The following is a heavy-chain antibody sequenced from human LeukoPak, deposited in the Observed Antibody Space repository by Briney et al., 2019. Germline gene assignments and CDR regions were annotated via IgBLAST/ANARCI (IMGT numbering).Heavy chain of an antibody. J-gene: IGHJ5*02. CDR1: RYTFTTYD. CDR2: MNPNSGNT. V-gene: IGHV1-8*02. D-gene: IGHD2-2*01. Sequence: ASVKVFCKASRYTFTTYDINWVRQAAGQGLEWMGWMNPNSGNTGYAQKFQGRVTMTRNTSISTAYMELSSLRSDDTAVYYCARVWCSSTNCLNGWFDPWGQGTLVTVSS. CDR3: ARVWCSSTNCLNGWFDP.